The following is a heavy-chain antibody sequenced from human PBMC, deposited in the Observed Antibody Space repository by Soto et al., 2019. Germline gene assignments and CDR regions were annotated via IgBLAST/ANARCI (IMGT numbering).Heavy chain of an antibody. J-gene: IGHJ4*02. CDR2: MKANSGNE. V-gene: IGHV1-8*02. Sequence: QVQLVQSGAEVKKPGASVKVSCKASGYIFTSYDINWVRQATGQRLEWMGWMKANSGNEGSVQKFQGRVTMTRNTSMGTAYMELSSLRSEDTAVYYCAGSQRGYSFADSWGQGPLVSVSS. D-gene: IGHD5-18*01. CDR3: AGSQRGYSFADS. CDR1: GYIFTSYD.